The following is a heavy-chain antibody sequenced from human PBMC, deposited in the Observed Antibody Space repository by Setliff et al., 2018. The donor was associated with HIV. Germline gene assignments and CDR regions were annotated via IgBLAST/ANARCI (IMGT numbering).Heavy chain of an antibody. D-gene: IGHD2-15*01. CDR1: GYTFTSYG. Sequence: ASVKVSCKASGYTFTSYGISWVRQAPGQGLEWMGWISAYNGNTNYAQKLQGRVTMTRITSISTAYMELSSLRSEDTAVYYCVVPAAVGAPDAFDIWGQGTKVTVSS. J-gene: IGHJ3*02. CDR3: VVPAAVGAPDAFDI. V-gene: IGHV1-18*01. CDR2: ISAYNGNT.